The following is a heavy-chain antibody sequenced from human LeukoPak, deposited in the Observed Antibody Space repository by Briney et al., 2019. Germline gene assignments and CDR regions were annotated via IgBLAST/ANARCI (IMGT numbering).Heavy chain of an antibody. CDR2: ISGSGGST. Sequence: GGSPRLSCAASGFTFSSYAMSWVRQAPGKGLEWVSAISGSGGSTYYADSVKGRFTISRDNSKNTLYLQMNSLRAEDTAVYYCAKDHVNSGSYFIEGAFDIWGQGTMVTVSS. D-gene: IGHD1-26*01. J-gene: IGHJ3*02. V-gene: IGHV3-23*01. CDR1: GFTFSSYA. CDR3: AKDHVNSGSYFIEGAFDI.